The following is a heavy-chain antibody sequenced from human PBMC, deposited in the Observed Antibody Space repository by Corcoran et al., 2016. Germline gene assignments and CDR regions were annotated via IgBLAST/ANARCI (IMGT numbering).Heavy chain of an antibody. J-gene: IGHJ4*02. V-gene: IGHV4-34*01. CDR3: ARGGGIQLWLSRRALFDY. Sequence: QVQLQQWGAGLLKPSETLSLTCAVYGGSFSGYYWSWIRQPPGKGLEWIGEINHSGSTNYNPSLKSRVTISVDTSKNQFSLKLSSVTAADTAVYYCARGGGIQLWLSRRALFDYWGQGTLVTVSS. CDR1: GGSFSGYY. D-gene: IGHD5-18*01. CDR2: INHSGST.